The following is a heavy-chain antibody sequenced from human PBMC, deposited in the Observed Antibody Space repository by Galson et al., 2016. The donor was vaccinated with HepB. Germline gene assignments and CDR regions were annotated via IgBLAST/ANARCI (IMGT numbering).Heavy chain of an antibody. CDR3: ARDSRGWSDS. V-gene: IGHV4-59*01. CDR1: GGFFNGYN. Sequence: SETLSLTCTVSGGFFNGYNWTWFRQPPEKGLEWIGYVSDTGRGSFNPSLKSRVTMSVDTSKRQFSLKLRSVTAAETAFYYCARDSRGWSDSWGEGTLVTVSS. CDR2: VSDTGRG. J-gene: IGHJ5*01.